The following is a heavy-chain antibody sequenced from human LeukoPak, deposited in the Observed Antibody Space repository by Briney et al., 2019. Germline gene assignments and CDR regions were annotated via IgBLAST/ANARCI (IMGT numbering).Heavy chain of an antibody. Sequence: TGRSLRLSCAASGFTFSTYGMHWVRQAPGKGLECVAVIWYDGSNRNYADSVKGRFTISRDNSRSTLYLQMNSLRAEDTAIYYCVRNGIVGPTNAFDIWGHGTVVTVSS. D-gene: IGHD1-26*01. CDR2: IWYDGSNR. CDR3: VRNGIVGPTNAFDI. V-gene: IGHV3-33*01. J-gene: IGHJ3*02. CDR1: GFTFSTYG.